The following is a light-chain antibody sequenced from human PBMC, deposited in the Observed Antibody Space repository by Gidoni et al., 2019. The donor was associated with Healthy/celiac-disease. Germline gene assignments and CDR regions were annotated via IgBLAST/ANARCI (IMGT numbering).Light chain of an antibody. J-gene: IGKJ5*01. CDR2: GAS. CDR1: KSVSSN. Sequence: EIVMTQSPATLSVSPGERATLSCRASKSVSSNLAWYQQKPGQATRLLIYGASTRATGIPAMFSGSGSGTEFTLTISSLQSEDLAVYYFQQYNNWPPITFGQGTRLEIK. CDR3: QQYNNWPPIT. V-gene: IGKV3-15*01.